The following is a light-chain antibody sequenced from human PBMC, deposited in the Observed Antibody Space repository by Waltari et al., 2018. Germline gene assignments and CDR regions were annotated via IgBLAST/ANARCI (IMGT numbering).Light chain of an antibody. Sequence: QSALTQPPPASGSPGQSVTIPCPGTRSDVGGYNYVSWYQQHPGKAPKLMIYEVSKRPSGVPDRFSGSKSGNTASLTVSGLQAEDEADYYCSSYAGTDVVFGGGTKLTVL. J-gene: IGLJ2*01. V-gene: IGLV2-8*01. CDR1: RSDVGGYNY. CDR2: EVS. CDR3: SSYAGTDVV.